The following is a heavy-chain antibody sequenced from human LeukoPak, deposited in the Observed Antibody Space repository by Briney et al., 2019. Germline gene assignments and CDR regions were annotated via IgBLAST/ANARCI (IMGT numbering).Heavy chain of an antibody. CDR3: AKDISGSWSIDY. CDR1: GFTFDTYN. Sequence: PGGSLRLSCAASGFTFDTYNFNWVRQAPGKGLEWVATIRSYSSYIHYADSVKGRFIISRDDAKKSMYLQMNSLRAEDTAVYYCAKDISGSWSIDYWGQGTLVTVSP. D-gene: IGHD6-13*01. J-gene: IGHJ4*02. V-gene: IGHV3-21*01. CDR2: IRSYSSYI.